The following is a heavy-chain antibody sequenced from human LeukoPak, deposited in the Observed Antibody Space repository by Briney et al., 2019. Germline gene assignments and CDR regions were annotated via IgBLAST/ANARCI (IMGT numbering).Heavy chain of an antibody. Sequence: GRSLRLSCAASGFTFSSYGMHWVRQAPGKGLEWVAVISYDGSNKYYADSVKGRFTISRDNSKSTLYLQMNSLRAEDTAVYYCAKDSYLITMVRGIISPSFDYWGQGTLVTVSS. J-gene: IGHJ4*02. CDR3: AKDSYLITMVRGIISPSFDY. D-gene: IGHD3-10*01. CDR1: GFTFSSYG. CDR2: ISYDGSNK. V-gene: IGHV3-30*18.